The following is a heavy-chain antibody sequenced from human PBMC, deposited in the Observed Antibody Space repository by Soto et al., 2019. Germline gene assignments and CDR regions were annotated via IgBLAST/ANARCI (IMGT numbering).Heavy chain of an antibody. V-gene: IGHV3-30*19. J-gene: IGHJ1*01. CDR3: ARWGTTGGLAV. Sequence: QVQLVESGGGVVQPGTSLRVSCVGSGFTFRSYVMHWVRQAPGKGLEWVALTSYDGSDKYYDDSVRGRFTISRDNSRNTVDLQMDSLRLEDTALYYCARWGTTGGLAVWGQGTLVSVSS. D-gene: IGHD3-16*01. CDR2: TSYDGSDK. CDR1: GFTFRSYV.